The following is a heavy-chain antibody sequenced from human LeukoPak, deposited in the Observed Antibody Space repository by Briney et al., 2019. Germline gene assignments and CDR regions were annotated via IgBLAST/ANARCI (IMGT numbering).Heavy chain of an antibody. CDR3: ANFYCSGGSCHFQH. V-gene: IGHV3-48*01. CDR2: ISSSSSTI. CDR1: GFTFSSYS. J-gene: IGHJ1*01. D-gene: IGHD2-15*01. Sequence: AGGSLRLSCAASGFTFSSYSMNWVRQAPGKGLEWVSYISSSSSTIYYADSVKGRFTISRDNSKNTLYLQMNSLRAEDTAVYYCANFYCSGGSCHFQHWGQGTLVTVSS.